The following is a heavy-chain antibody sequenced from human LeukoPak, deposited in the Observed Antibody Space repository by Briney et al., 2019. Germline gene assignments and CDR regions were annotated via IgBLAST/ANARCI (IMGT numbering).Heavy chain of an antibody. CDR1: GFTFDDYA. CDR3: AKDKWSISSCYYIDY. D-gene: IGHD3-22*01. CDR2: ISWNSGSI. J-gene: IGHJ4*02. Sequence: PGGSLRLSCAASGFTFDDYAMHWVRQAPGKGLGWVSGISWNSGSIGYADSVKGRFTISRDNAKNSLYLQMNSLRAEDTALYYCAKDKWSISSCYYIDYWGQGTLVTVSS. V-gene: IGHV3-9*01.